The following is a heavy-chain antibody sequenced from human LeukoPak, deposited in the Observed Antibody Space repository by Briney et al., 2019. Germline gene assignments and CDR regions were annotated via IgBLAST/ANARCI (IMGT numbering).Heavy chain of an antibody. D-gene: IGHD2-15*01. Sequence: PGGSLRLSCAASGFTFSSYAMSWVRQAPGKGLEWVSAITDSGGNTFHADSVKGRFTISRDNSKNTLYLQMSSVRAEDTAIYYCAKGSADARPYYFDYWGQGTLVTVSS. V-gene: IGHV3-23*01. CDR3: AKGSADARPYYFDY. CDR1: GFTFSSYA. CDR2: ITDSGGNT. J-gene: IGHJ4*02.